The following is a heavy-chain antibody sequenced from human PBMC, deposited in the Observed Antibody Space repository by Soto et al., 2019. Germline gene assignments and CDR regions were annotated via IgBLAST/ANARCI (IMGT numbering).Heavy chain of an antibody. CDR2: ISGSGGST. D-gene: IGHD3-3*01. CDR3: AKDFDFWSGYYLPNPTFGY. J-gene: IGHJ4*02. V-gene: IGHV3-23*01. CDR1: GFTFSSYA. Sequence: GGSLRLSCAASGFTFSSYAMSWVRQAPGKGLEWVSAISGSGGSTYYADSVKGRFTISRDNSKNTLYLQMNSLRAEDTAVYYCAKDFDFWSGYYLPNPTFGYWGQGTLVTVSS.